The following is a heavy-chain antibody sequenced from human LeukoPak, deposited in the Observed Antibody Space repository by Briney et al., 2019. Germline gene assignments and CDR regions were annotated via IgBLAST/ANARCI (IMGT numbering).Heavy chain of an antibody. CDR1: GFTFSSYA. CDR3: ARRDFYGGDPLVAFDI. D-gene: IGHD2-21*01. J-gene: IGHJ3*02. CDR2: ISYDGSIK. Sequence: PGGSLRLSCAASGFTFSSYAMHWVRQAPGKGLEWMAIISYDGSIKLCADSVKGRFTISRDNSKNTLYLQMNSLRAEDTAVYYCARRDFYGGDPLVAFDIWGQGTMVIVSS. V-gene: IGHV3-30-3*01.